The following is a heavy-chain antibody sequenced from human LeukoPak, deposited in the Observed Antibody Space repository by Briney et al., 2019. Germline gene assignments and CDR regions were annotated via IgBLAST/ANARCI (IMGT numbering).Heavy chain of an antibody. CDR3: ARDPLGSSGWPSGY. J-gene: IGHJ4*02. CDR2: ISAYNGNT. CDR1: GYTFTSYG. D-gene: IGHD6-19*01. Sequence: ASVKVSCKASGYTFTSYGISWVRQAPGQGLEWMGWISAYNGNTNYAQELQGRVTMTTDTSTSTAYMELRSLRSDDTAVYYCARDPLGSSGWPSGYWGQGTLVTVSS. V-gene: IGHV1-18*01.